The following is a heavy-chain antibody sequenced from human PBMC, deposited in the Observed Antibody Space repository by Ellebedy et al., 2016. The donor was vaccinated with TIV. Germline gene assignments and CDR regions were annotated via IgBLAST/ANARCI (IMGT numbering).Heavy chain of an antibody. V-gene: IGHV3-23*01. CDR1: GFTFSSYA. D-gene: IGHD4-23*01. Sequence: PGGSLRLSCAASGFTFSSYAMSWVRQAPGKGLEWVSAITGSGGGTYYADSVKGRFTISRDNSKNTFYLHMNSLRAEDTALYYCAKDPKSVGHYYGWDVWGQGTTVTVSS. CDR3: AKDPKSVGHYYGWDV. CDR2: ITGSGGGT. J-gene: IGHJ6*02.